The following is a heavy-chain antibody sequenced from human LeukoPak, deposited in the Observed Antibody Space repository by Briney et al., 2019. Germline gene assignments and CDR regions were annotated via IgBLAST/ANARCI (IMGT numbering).Heavy chain of an antibody. CDR3: ARAIVATTEDY. J-gene: IGHJ4*02. Sequence: GGSLRLSCAASGFTFTAYNMNWVRQAPGKGLEWVSSISSSSSYIYYADSVKGRFTISRDNAKNSLYLQMNSLRAEDTAVYYCARAIVATTEDYWGQGTLVTVSS. D-gene: IGHD5-12*01. V-gene: IGHV3-21*01. CDR2: ISSSSSYI. CDR1: GFTFTAYN.